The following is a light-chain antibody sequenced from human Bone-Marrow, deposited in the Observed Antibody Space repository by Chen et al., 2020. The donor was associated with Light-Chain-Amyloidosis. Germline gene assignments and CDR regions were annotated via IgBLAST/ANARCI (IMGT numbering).Light chain of an antibody. J-gene: IGLJ2*01. CDR1: SSDVGSYNL. CDR2: EDN. CDR3: CSYGGRGSLDVV. Sequence: QSALPQPASVSGSPGQSITIPCPETSSDVGSYNLVSWYQQHPDKAPKLMIYEDNIRPSGVSSRFSGSKSGNTASLTISGLQAEDQADYYCCSYGGRGSLDVVFGGGTKLTVL. V-gene: IGLV2-23*01.